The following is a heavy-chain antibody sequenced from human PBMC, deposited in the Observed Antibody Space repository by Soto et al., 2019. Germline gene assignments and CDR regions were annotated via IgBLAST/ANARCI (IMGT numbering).Heavy chain of an antibody. D-gene: IGHD1-26*01. Sequence: GGSLRLSCAASGFTFSSYAMSWVRQAPGKGLEWVSAISIRGDKTYYAGSVKGRFTISRDNSKNTLYLQMNSLRAEDTAIYHCAKGVQWELPLEYWGQGTLVTVSS. CDR3: AKGVQWELPLEY. J-gene: IGHJ4*02. CDR1: GFTFSSYA. CDR2: ISIRGDKT. V-gene: IGHV3-23*01.